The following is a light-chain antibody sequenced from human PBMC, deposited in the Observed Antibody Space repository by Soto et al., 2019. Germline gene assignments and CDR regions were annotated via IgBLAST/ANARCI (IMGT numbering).Light chain of an antibody. CDR2: GAS. CDR1: QSVTSSY. Sequence: EIVLTQSPGTLSLSPGKRATLSCRASQSVTSSYLAWYQQKPGQAPRLLIYGASSRATGIPDRFSGSGSGTDFTLTISRLEPEDFVVYYCQQYGSSPPLSFGGGTKVEIK. CDR3: QQYGSSPPLS. V-gene: IGKV3-20*01. J-gene: IGKJ4*01.